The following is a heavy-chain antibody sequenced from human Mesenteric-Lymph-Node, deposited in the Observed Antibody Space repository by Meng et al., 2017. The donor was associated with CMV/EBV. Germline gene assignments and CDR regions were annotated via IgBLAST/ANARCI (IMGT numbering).Heavy chain of an antibody. J-gene: IGHJ1*01. Sequence: KISCTRSGDRLSSYCLSWLRQLPKKGLEWVGIIYADDTDTSYRPSFQGPVTISANRSISNASLQSSSIEAWNTAIYSYARAHEDFQHWGQGTLVTVSS. CDR1: GDRLSSYC. V-gene: IGHV5-51*01. CDR3: ARAHEDFQH. CDR2: IYADDTDT.